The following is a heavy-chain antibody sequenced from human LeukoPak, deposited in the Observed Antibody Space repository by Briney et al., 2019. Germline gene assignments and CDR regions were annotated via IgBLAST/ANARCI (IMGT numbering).Heavy chain of an antibody. Sequence: GGSLRLSCAVSGITLSNYGMSWVRQAPGKGLEWVAGISGSGGSTYYADSVKGRFTISRDNSKNTLYLQMNSLRAEDTAVYYCAKVHGDYAVYFDYWGQGTLVTVSS. D-gene: IGHD4-17*01. CDR3: AKVHGDYAVYFDY. V-gene: IGHV3-23*01. CDR2: ISGSGGST. CDR1: GITLSNYG. J-gene: IGHJ4*02.